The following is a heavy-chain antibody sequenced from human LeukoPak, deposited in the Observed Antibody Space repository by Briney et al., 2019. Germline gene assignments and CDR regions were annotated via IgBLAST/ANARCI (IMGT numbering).Heavy chain of an antibody. D-gene: IGHD6-6*01. CDR3: ARGSWQLAEEVY. CDR2: ISYDGSNR. V-gene: IGHV3-30*03. CDR1: GFTFSSYG. J-gene: IGHJ4*02. Sequence: GGSLRLSCAASGFTFSSYGIHWVRQAPGKGLEWVAVISYDGSNRYYADSVKGRFTISRDNSKNTLYLQMNSLRAEDTAVYYCARGSWQLAEEVYWGQGTLVTVSS.